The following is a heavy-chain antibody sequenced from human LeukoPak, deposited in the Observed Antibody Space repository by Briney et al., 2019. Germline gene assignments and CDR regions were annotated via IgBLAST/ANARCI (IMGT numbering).Heavy chain of an antibody. Sequence: GRSLRLSCAASGFTFSSYAMHWVRQAPGKGLEWVAVISYDGSNKYYADSVKGRFSISRDISKNTLYLQMNNLRAEDTAVYYCARAPGGLGPAVGPYFDCWGQGALVTVSS. J-gene: IGHJ4*02. CDR3: ARAPGGLGPAVGPYFDC. CDR1: GFTFSSYA. V-gene: IGHV3-30*14. CDR2: ISYDGSNK. D-gene: IGHD6-13*01.